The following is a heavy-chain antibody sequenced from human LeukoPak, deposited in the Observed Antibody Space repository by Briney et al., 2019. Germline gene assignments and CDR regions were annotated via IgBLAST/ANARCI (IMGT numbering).Heavy chain of an antibody. CDR3: AKVPDLITIFGVVIPMRFDY. Sequence: PGGSLRLSCAASGFTFSSYAMSWVRQAPGKGLEWVSAISGSGGSTYYADSVKGRFTISRDNSKNTLYLQMNSLRAEDTAVYYRAKVPDLITIFGVVIPMRFDYWGQGTLVTVSS. CDR1: GFTFSSYA. D-gene: IGHD3-3*01. J-gene: IGHJ4*02. V-gene: IGHV3-23*01. CDR2: ISGSGGST.